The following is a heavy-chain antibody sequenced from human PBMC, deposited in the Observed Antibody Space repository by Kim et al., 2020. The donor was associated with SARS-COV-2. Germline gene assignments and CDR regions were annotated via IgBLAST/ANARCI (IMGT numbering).Heavy chain of an antibody. CDR1: GFTFSSYG. D-gene: IGHD2-15*01. J-gene: IGHJ6*02. CDR2: ISYDGSNK. CDR3: AKDWILGYCSGGSCPNYYGRDV. V-gene: IGHV3-30*18. Sequence: GGSLRLSCAASGFTFSSYGMHWVRQAPGKGLEWVAVISYDGSNKYYADSVKGRFTISRDNSKNTLYLQMNSLRAEDTAVYYCAKDWILGYCSGGSCPNYYGRDVWGQGTTVTVSS.